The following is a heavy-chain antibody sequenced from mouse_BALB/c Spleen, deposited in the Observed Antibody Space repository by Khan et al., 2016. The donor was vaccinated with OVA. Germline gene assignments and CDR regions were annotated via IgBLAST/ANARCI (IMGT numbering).Heavy chain of an antibody. J-gene: IGHJ2*01. CDR2: IYPGDGDT. D-gene: IGHD2-14*01. V-gene: IGHV1-87*01. CDR1: GYTFTSYW. Sequence: VQLQQSGAELARPGASVKLSCKSSGYTFTSYWMQWVKQRPGQGLEWIGAIYPGDGDTMYTQKFKGKATLTADKSSSTAYMQLSSLASEDSAVYYCASYRYDYFDYWGQGTTLTVSS. CDR3: ASYRYDYFDY.